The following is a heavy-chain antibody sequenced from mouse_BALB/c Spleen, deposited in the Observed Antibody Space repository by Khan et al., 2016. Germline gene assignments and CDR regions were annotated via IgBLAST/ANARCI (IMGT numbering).Heavy chain of an antibody. CDR2: INSDGSAI. V-gene: IGHV11-2*02. Sequence: EVQLLETGGGLVQPGGSRGLSCEGAGFTFSGFWMSWVRQTPGKTLEWIGDINSDGSAINYAPSIKDRFTIFRDNDNSTLYLQMSNVRSEDTATYFCMGFNEDYWYFDVWGAGTAVTVSS. CDR3: MGFNEDYWYFDV. CDR1: GFTFSGFW. J-gene: IGHJ1*01.